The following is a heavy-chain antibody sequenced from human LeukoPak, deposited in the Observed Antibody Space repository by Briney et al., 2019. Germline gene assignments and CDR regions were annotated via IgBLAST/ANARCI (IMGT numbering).Heavy chain of an antibody. J-gene: IGHJ4*02. Sequence: ASVKVSCKVSGYTLTELSLHWVRQAPGKGLEWMGGFDPEDGETIYAQKFQGRVTMTEDTSTDTAYMELSSLRSEDTAVYYCATGRYCSSTSCYASFDYWGQGTLVTVSP. D-gene: IGHD2-2*01. CDR3: ATGRYCSSTSCYASFDY. CDR1: GYTLTELS. CDR2: FDPEDGET. V-gene: IGHV1-24*01.